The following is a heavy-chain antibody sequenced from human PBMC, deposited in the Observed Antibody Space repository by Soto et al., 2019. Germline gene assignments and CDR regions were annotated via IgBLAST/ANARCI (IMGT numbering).Heavy chain of an antibody. V-gene: IGHV3-7*01. CDR2: IKQDGSEI. J-gene: IGHJ4*02. CDR3: ARTILPAAHFDF. D-gene: IGHD2-2*01. Sequence: GSLRLSCAASGFTLSAYWMSWVRQAPGQGLEWVANIKQDGSEIYYVDSVKGRFTISRDNAKNSLYLQMNSLRAEDTALYYCARTILPAAHFDFWGQGTLVTVSS. CDR1: GFTLSAYW.